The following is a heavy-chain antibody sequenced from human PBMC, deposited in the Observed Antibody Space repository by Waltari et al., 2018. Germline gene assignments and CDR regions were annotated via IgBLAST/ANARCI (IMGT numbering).Heavy chain of an antibody. J-gene: IGHJ4*02. Sequence: SLRLSCAASGFSFSNCNMHWVRQAPGQGLEWVAGISNDGSNKDYADSVKSRFTVSRENSKNTLYLQINSLRDDDTAVYYCVKYSGFDYFFDYWGQGTLVTVSS. CDR1: GFSFSNCN. CDR3: VKYSGFDYFFDY. D-gene: IGHD5-12*01. V-gene: IGHV3-30*18. CDR2: ISNDGSNK.